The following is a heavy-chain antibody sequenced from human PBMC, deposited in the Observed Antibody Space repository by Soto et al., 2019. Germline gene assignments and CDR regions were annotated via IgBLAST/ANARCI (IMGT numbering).Heavy chain of an antibody. CDR2: INHSGST. V-gene: IGHV4-34*01. D-gene: IGHD3-3*01. Sequence: SETLSLTCAVYGGSFSGYYWSWIRQPPGKGLEWIGEINHSGSTNYNPSLKSRVTISVDTSKNQFSLKLSSVTAADTAVYYCARGGRLRLLEWLPTNYYGMDVWGQGTTVTVSS. CDR1: GGSFSGYY. CDR3: ARGGRLRLLEWLPTNYYGMDV. J-gene: IGHJ6*02.